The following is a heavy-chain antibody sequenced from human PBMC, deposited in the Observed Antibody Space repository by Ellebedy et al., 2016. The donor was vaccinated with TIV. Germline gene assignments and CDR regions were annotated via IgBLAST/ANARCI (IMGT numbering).Heavy chain of an antibody. J-gene: IGHJ3*02. CDR3: ARHAEYSGSYGAFDI. Sequence: GESLKISCKGSGYSFTSYWISWVRQMSGKGLAWTGRIDPSYSYTNYSPSFQGHVTISADKSISTAYLQWSSLKASDTAMYYCARHAEYSGSYGAFDIWGQGTMVTVSS. D-gene: IGHD1-26*01. CDR2: IDPSYSYT. V-gene: IGHV5-10-1*01. CDR1: GYSFTSYW.